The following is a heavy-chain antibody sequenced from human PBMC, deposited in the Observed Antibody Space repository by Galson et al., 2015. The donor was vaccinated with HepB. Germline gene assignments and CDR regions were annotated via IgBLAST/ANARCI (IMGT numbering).Heavy chain of an antibody. Sequence: SLRLSCAASGFTFSSYGMHWVRQAPGKGLEWVALIQYDGNKKYYADSVKGRFTISRDNSENTLHLQMNNLRAEDTAVYYCAKEYNIMVRGVIKNPQYWGQGTLVTVSS. CDR2: IQYDGNKK. CDR3: AKEYNIMVRGVIKNPQY. V-gene: IGHV3-30*02. D-gene: IGHD3-10*01. CDR1: GFTFSSYG. J-gene: IGHJ4*02.